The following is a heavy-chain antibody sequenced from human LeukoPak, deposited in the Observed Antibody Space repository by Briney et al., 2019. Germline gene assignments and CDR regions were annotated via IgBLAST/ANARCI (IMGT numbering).Heavy chain of an antibody. CDR2: IGSYEGDT. J-gene: IGHJ5*01. D-gene: IGHD3-22*01. V-gene: IGHV1-18*01. Sequence: ASVKVSCKATSHISWVRQAPGQGLEWMGWIGSYEGDTYYAQKFQGRVTVTTDTSTNTAYMELRSLRADDTAVYYCAKDFWNFYDSSGYYRDFDSWGQGTLVTVSS. CDR1: TSH. CDR3: AKDFWNFYDSSGYYRDFDS.